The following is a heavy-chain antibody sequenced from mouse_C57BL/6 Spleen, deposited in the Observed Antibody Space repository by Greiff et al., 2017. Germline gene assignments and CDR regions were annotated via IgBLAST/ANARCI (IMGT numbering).Heavy chain of an antibody. D-gene: IGHD1-1*01. V-gene: IGHV5-15*04. CDR3: AGRDGSRYFDV. CDR1: GFTFSDYG. Sequence: EVKLVESGGGLAQPGGSLKLSCEASGFTFSDYGMAWVRQAPRKGPEWVAFISNLAYSIYYADNVTGRVTISRENAKNTLYLEMSSRRSEDTAMYYCAGRDGSRYFDVWGTGTTVTVSS. J-gene: IGHJ1*03. CDR2: ISNLAYSI.